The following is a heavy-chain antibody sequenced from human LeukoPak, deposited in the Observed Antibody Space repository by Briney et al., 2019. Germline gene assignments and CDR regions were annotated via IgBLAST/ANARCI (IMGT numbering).Heavy chain of an antibody. Sequence: ASVKVSCKASGGTFSSYAISWVRQAPGQGLEWMGGIIPIFGTANYAQKFQGRVTITADESTSTAYMELSSLRSEDTAVYYCVMGVAAARSIIFDYWGQGTLVTVSS. CDR3: VMGVAAARSIIFDY. CDR2: IIPIFGTA. CDR1: GGTFSSYA. D-gene: IGHD6-6*01. V-gene: IGHV1-69*13. J-gene: IGHJ4*02.